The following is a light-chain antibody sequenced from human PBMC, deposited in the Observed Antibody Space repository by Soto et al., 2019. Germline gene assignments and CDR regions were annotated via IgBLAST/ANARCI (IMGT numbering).Light chain of an antibody. CDR3: QKYNSAPRT. CDR2: AAS. CDR1: QDISNY. J-gene: IGKJ1*01. V-gene: IGKV1-27*01. Sequence: DIQVTQSPSSLSASVGDRVTITCRASQDISNYLAWYQQKPGKVPKLLIYAASTLQSGVPSRFSGSGSGTDFTLTISSLQPEDVATYYCQKYNSAPRTFGQGTKVEIK.